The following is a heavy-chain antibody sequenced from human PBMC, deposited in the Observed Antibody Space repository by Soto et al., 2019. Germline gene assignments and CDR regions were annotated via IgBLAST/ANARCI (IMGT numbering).Heavy chain of an antibody. Sequence: GGSLRLSCAASGFTFSSYAMSWVRQAPGKVLEWVSAISGSGGSTYYADSVKGRFTISRDNSKNTLYLQMNSLRAEDTAVYYCAKTRLPHYYYGMDVWGQGTTVTVSS. CDR3: AKTRLPHYYYGMDV. V-gene: IGHV3-23*01. CDR2: ISGSGGST. J-gene: IGHJ6*02. D-gene: IGHD6-25*01. CDR1: GFTFSSYA.